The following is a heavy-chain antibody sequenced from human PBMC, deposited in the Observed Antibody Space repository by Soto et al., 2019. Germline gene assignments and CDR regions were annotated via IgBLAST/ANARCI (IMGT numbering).Heavy chain of an antibody. CDR3: AKLSQYSSSYYFNS. CDR2: VSGLGATT. D-gene: IGHD6-6*01. V-gene: IGHV3-23*01. J-gene: IGHJ4*02. Sequence: GGSLRLSCAASRFTFSDYSMSWVRQAPGKGLEWVSSVSGLGATTHHADSVQGRFTISRDNSRNTLYLQMNSLRAEDTAVYYCAKLSQYSSSYYFNSWGQGTLVTVSS. CDR1: RFTFSDYS.